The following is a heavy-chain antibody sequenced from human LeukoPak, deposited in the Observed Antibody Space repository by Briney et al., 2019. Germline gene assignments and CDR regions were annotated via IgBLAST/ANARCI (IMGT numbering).Heavy chain of an antibody. CDR3: ARIESYYDFWSGYLETFFDY. CDR2: INHSGST. CDR1: GGSFSGYY. J-gene: IGHJ4*02. D-gene: IGHD3-3*01. V-gene: IGHV4-34*01. Sequence: PSETLSLTCAVYGGSFSGYYWSWIRQPPGKGLEWIGEINHSGSTNYNPSLKSRVTISVDTPKDQFSLKLSSVTAADTAVYYCARIESYYDFWSGYLETFFDYWGQGTLVTVSS.